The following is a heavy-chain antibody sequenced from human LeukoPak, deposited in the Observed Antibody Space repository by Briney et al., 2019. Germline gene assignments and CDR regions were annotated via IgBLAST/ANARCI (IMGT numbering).Heavy chain of an antibody. Sequence: GGSLRLSCAASGFTFSTYAMSWIRQAPGKGLEWVSYISSSGSTIYYADSVKGRFTISRDNAKNSLYLQMNSLRAEDTAVYYCARGENIVATHIDYWGQGTLVTVSS. V-gene: IGHV3-11*04. CDR1: GFTFSTYA. D-gene: IGHD5-12*01. J-gene: IGHJ4*02. CDR2: ISSSGSTI. CDR3: ARGENIVATHIDY.